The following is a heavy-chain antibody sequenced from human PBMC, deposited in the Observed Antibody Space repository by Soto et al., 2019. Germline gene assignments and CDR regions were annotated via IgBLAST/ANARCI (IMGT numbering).Heavy chain of an antibody. D-gene: IGHD3-22*01. CDR1: GFTFGDYA. V-gene: IGHV3-49*04. CDR2: IRSKAFGGTT. Sequence: PGGSLRLSCSASGFTFGDYAMSWVRQAPGKGLEWVGFIRSKAFGGTTEYAASVKGRFTISRHDSKSIAYLQMNSLKNEDTAVYYCSRDSLLGTYYYDSSGNGMDVWGQGKTGTVSS. CDR3: SRDSLLGTYYYDSSGNGMDV. J-gene: IGHJ6*02.